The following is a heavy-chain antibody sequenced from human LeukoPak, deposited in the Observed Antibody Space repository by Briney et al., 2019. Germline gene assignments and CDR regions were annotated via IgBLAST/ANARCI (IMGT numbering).Heavy chain of an antibody. CDR3: AGVLVGAIGNYFDY. V-gene: IGHV1-46*01. CDR1: GYTFTSYY. D-gene: IGHD1-26*01. Sequence: ASVKVSCTASGYTFTSYYMHWVRRAPGQGLEWMGMINPSGGSTNYAQKFQGRVAMTRDTSTSTVYLELSSLRSEDTAVYYCAGVLVGAIGNYFDYWGQGNLVTVSS. J-gene: IGHJ4*02. CDR2: INPSGGST.